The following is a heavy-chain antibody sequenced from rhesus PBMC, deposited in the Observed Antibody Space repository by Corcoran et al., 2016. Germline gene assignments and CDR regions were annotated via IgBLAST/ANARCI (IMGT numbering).Heavy chain of an antibody. CDR2: FYSVDSET. CDR3: AKSVYNIWTGYYTDWYFDL. Sequence: EVQLVQSGAEVKRPGESLRISCQTFGYSFTSTWISWVCQMPGQDMEWFGIFYSVDSETRSRPSVQGQVNISADKSISTTYLQWSSLKASDTATYYCAKSVYNIWTGYYTDWYFDLWGPGTPITISS. CDR1: GYSFTSTW. J-gene: IGHJ2*01. V-gene: IGHV5S1*01. D-gene: IGHD3-3*01.